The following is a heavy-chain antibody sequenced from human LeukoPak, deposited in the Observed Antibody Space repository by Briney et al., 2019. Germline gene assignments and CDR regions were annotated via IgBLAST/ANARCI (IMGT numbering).Heavy chain of an antibody. Sequence: SETLSLTCTVSGGSISSSSYYWGWIRQPPGKGLEWIGSIYYSGSTYYNPSLKSRVTISVDTSKNQFSLKLSSVTAADTAVYYCARGILTGYYYNWFDPWGQGTLVTVSS. CDR3: ARGILTGYYYNWFDP. CDR2: IYYSGST. CDR1: GGSISSSSYY. J-gene: IGHJ5*02. V-gene: IGHV4-39*07. D-gene: IGHD3-9*01.